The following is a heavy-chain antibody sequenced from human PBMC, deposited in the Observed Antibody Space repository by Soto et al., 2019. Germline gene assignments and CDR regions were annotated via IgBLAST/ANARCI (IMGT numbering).Heavy chain of an antibody. CDR1: GFTASSNY. J-gene: IGHJ4*02. Sequence: GGSLRLSCAASGFTASSNYMSWVRQAPGKGLEWVSVIYSGGSTYYADSVKGRFTISRRNSKNTLYLQMNSLRAEDTAVYYCASFASGWSPTYYFDYWGQGTLVTVSS. V-gene: IGHV3-53*04. CDR2: IYSGGST. CDR3: ASFASGWSPTYYFDY. D-gene: IGHD6-19*01.